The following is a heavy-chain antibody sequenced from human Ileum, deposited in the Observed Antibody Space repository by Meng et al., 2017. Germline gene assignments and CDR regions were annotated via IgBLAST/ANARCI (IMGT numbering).Heavy chain of an antibody. CDR1: GDSVTSNSAA. D-gene: IGHD1-26*01. J-gene: IGHJ4*02. CDR3: ARGGGSYYHFDY. Sequence: VQLQQSGQGLVTPSPTPSRSWAISGDSVTSNSAAWNWIRQSPARGLVWLGRTYYRSKWFNEYAVSVKSRITINPDTSENQFSLQLNSVTPEDAAVYYCARGGGSYYHFDYWGQGTLVTVSS. CDR2: TYYRSKWFN. V-gene: IGHV6-1*01.